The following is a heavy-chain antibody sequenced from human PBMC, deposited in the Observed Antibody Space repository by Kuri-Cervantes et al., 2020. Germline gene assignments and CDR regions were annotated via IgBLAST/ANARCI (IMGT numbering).Heavy chain of an antibody. Sequence: GESLKISCAASGFTFSSYAMHWVRQAPGKGLEWVAVISYDGSNKYYADSVKGRFTISRDNSKNTLYLQMNSLRAEDTAVYYCARHFARLRYFDYGMDVWGQGTTVTVSS. V-gene: IGHV3-30-3*01. D-gene: IGHD3-9*01. CDR2: ISYDGSNK. CDR1: GFTFSSYA. CDR3: ARHFARLRYFDYGMDV. J-gene: IGHJ6*02.